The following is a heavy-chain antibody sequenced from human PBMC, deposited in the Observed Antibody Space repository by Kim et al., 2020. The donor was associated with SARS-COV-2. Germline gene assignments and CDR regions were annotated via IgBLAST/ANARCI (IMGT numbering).Heavy chain of an antibody. Sequence: GGSLRLSCAASGFTFSSYAMNWVRQAPGKGLEWVAVIWDDGSNKYYADSVKGRFTISRDNSKNTLYLQMNSLRAEDTAVYYCAKGLIYSSGYSPFDYWGQGTLVTVSS. CDR3: AKGLIYSSGYSPFDY. D-gene: IGHD3-22*01. J-gene: IGHJ4*02. CDR2: IWDDGSNK. V-gene: IGHV3-33*06. CDR1: GFTFSSYA.